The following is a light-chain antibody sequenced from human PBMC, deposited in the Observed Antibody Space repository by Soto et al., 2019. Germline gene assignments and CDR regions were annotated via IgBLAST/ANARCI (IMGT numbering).Light chain of an antibody. CDR3: AAWDDSLSGYVI. V-gene: IGLV1-47*01. CDR2: RNN. CDR1: SSNIGSNY. Sequence: QPVLTQPPSASGTPGQRVTISCSGSSSNIGSNYVYWYQQLPGTAPKLLMYRNNQRPSGVPDRFSGSKSGTSASLAISGLRSEDEADYYCAAWDDSLSGYVIFGGGTKLTVL. J-gene: IGLJ2*01.